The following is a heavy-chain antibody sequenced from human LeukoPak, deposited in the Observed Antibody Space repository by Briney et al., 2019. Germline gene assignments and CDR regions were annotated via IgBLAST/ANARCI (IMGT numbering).Heavy chain of an antibody. Sequence: PSGTLSLTCAVSGGSISSSNWWSWVRQPPGKGLEWIGEIYHSGSTNYNPSLKSRVTISVDTSKNQFSLKLSSVTAADTAVYYCARSSGAYSSGPPRGWFDPWGQGTLVTVSS. V-gene: IGHV4-4*02. J-gene: IGHJ5*02. D-gene: IGHD3-22*01. CDR2: IYHSGST. CDR3: ARSSGAYSSGPPRGWFDP. CDR1: GGSISSSNW.